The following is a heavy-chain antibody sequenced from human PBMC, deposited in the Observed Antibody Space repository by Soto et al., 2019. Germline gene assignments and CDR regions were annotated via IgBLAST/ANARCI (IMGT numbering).Heavy chain of an antibody. CDR3: ARCIAVDGDVEFDN. J-gene: IGHJ4*02. V-gene: IGHV4-4*02. CDR1: GDSVSSSTNW. Sequence: QVQLQESGPGLVKPSGTLSLTCAVSGDSVSSSTNWWSWVRQPPGKGLEWIGEIYHSGGTNYKPSLKSRVNILVDKSKNQVSLRLTSVTAADTAVYYCARCIAVDGDVEFDNWGQGTLVTVSS. D-gene: IGHD2-21*01. CDR2: IYHSGGT.